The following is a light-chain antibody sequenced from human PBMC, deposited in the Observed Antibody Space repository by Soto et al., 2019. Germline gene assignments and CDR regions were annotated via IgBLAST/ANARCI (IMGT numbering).Light chain of an antibody. CDR1: QSVSSSE. Sequence: EIVLTQSPGTLSLSPGERATLSCRAGQSVSSSELAWYQQQPDQAPRLLVYGAASRATGIPDRFSGSGSGTDFTLTISRLEPEDFAAYYCQQYGSSPPLPFGGGTKVEIK. V-gene: IGKV3-20*01. CDR3: QQYGSSPPLP. J-gene: IGKJ4*01. CDR2: GAA.